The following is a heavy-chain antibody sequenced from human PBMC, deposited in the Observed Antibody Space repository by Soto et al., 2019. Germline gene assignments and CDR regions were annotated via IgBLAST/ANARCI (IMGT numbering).Heavy chain of an antibody. CDR3: ATLSRSWYGTLDGMDV. CDR2: IYYSGST. V-gene: IGHV4-31*03. J-gene: IGHJ6*02. D-gene: IGHD6-13*01. Sequence: QVQLQESGPGLVKPSQTLSLTCTVSGGSISSGGYYWSWIRQHPGKGLEWIGYIYYSGSTYYNPSLKSRVTISVDTYKNQFSLKLSSVTAADTAVYYCATLSRSWYGTLDGMDVWGQGTTVTVSS. CDR1: GGSISSGGYY.